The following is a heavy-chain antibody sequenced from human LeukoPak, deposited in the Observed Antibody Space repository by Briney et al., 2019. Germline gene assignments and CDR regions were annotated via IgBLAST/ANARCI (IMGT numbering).Heavy chain of an antibody. J-gene: IGHJ3*01. CDR3: ARGHLGYYGSGPPRV. V-gene: IGHV4-39*07. CDR1: GGSISSGGYY. Sequence: SQTLSLTCTVSGGSISSGGYYWSWIRQPPGKGLEWIGGIYYSGSTYYNPSLKSRVTISVDTSKNQFSLKLSSVTAADTAVYYCARGHLGYYGSGPPRVWGQGTMVTVSS. D-gene: IGHD3-10*01. CDR2: IYYSGST.